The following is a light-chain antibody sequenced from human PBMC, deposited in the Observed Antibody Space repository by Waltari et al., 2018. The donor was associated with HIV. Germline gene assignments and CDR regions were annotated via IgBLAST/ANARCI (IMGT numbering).Light chain of an antibody. Sequence: EIVLTQSPATLSLSPGEGATLSCRASQTVSGYLGWYQQKPGQAPRLLIYNASNRATGIPARFSGSGSGTDSTLTISSLEPEHFALSCCQQRSDWPPLTFGGGTKVEIK. CDR1: QTVSGY. J-gene: IGKJ4*01. CDR2: NAS. V-gene: IGKV3-11*01. CDR3: QQRSDWPPLT.